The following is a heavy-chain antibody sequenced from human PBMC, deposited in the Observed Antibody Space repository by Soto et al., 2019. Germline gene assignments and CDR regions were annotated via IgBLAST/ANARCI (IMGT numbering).Heavy chain of an antibody. CDR3: ASGASYDSIPPYGMDV. CDR2: IIPIFDTA. V-gene: IGHV1-69*06. D-gene: IGHD3-22*01. J-gene: IGHJ6*02. Sequence: ASVKVSCKASGYNFNACGISWVRQAPGHGLEWMGGIIPIFDTADYAQKFQGRVTITADKSISTAYLQWSSLKASDTAMYYCASGASYDSIPPYGMDVWGQGTTVTVSS. CDR1: GYNFNACG.